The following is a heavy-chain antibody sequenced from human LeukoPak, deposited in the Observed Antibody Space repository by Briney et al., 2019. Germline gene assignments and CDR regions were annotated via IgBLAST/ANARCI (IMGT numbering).Heavy chain of an antibody. CDR3: ARVLVRSGWFGP. V-gene: IGHV4-34*01. CDR1: GGSFSGYY. J-gene: IGHJ5*02. D-gene: IGHD4-23*01. CDR2: INHSGST. Sequence: PSETLSLTCAVYGGSFSGYYWSWIRQPPGKGLEWIGEINHSGSTNYNPSLKSRVTISVDTSKNQFSLKLSSVTAADTAVYYCARVLVRSGWFGPWGQGTLVTVSS.